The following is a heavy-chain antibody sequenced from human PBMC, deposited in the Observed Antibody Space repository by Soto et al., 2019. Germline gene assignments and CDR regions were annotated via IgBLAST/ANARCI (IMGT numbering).Heavy chain of an antibody. J-gene: IGHJ6*02. V-gene: IGHV1-69*12. Sequence: QVQLVQSGAEVKKPGSSVKVSCKASGGTFSSYAISWVRQAPGQGLVWMGGIIPIFGTANYAQKFQGRCTITADESPSTAYMELSSLRSEDRAVNYWARDPDSGYVIKLLYFYNMEVWGQGTTVTVSS. CDR2: IIPIFGTA. CDR1: GGTFSSYA. D-gene: IGHD5-12*01. CDR3: ARDPDSGYVIKLLYFYNMEV.